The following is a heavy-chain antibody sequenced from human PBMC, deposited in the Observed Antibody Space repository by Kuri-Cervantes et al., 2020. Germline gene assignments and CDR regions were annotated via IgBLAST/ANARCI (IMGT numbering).Heavy chain of an antibody. CDR3: AKDLYSSGWMFFDY. Sequence: GGSLRLSCAASGFTFDDYAMHWVRQAPGKGLEWVSGISWNSGSIGYADSVEGRFTISRDNAKNSLYLQMNSLRAEDTALYYCAKDLYSSGWMFFDYWGQGTLVTVSS. D-gene: IGHD6-19*01. V-gene: IGHV3-9*01. CDR2: ISWNSGSI. CDR1: GFTFDDYA. J-gene: IGHJ4*02.